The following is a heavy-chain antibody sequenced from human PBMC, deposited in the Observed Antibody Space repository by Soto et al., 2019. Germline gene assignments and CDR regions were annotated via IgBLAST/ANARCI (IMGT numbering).Heavy chain of an antibody. Sequence: ASVKVSCKASGYTFTGYYMHWVRQAPGQGLEWMGWINPNSGGTNYAQKFQGWVTMTRDTSINTAYMELSRLRSDDTAVYYCARGAAVAGTVVGGYWGQGTLVTVSS. CDR2: INPNSGGT. CDR3: ARGAAVAGTVVGGY. D-gene: IGHD6-19*01. CDR1: GYTFTGYY. V-gene: IGHV1-2*04. J-gene: IGHJ4*02.